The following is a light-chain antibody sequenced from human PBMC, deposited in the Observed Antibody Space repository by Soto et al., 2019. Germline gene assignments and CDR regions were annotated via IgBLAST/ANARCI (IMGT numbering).Light chain of an antibody. V-gene: IGKV3-20*01. CDR3: QQYGSSQA. J-gene: IGKJ4*01. CDR1: QSVSTN. CDR2: DAS. Sequence: MTEFQNTLSESPGERVTRSCRASQSVSTNVAWYQQKPGEAPRLLIFDASARAVGIPDRFSGGGSGTDLTLTISRLEPADSAVYYCQQYGSSQAFGGGTKVDI.